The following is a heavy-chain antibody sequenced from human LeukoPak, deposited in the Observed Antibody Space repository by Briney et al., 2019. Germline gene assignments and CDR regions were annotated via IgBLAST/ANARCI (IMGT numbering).Heavy chain of an antibody. CDR3: ARAKVRIVGATGWDY. J-gene: IGHJ4*02. V-gene: IGHV3-30*04. CDR2: ISYDGSKK. CDR1: GFTFSNYA. D-gene: IGHD1-26*01. Sequence: GGSLRLSCAASGFTFSNYAMHWVRQAPGKGLEWVAVISYDGSKKYYADSVKGRFTISRDNAENSLYLQMNSLRAEDTAVYYCARAKVRIVGATGWDYWGQGTLVTVSS.